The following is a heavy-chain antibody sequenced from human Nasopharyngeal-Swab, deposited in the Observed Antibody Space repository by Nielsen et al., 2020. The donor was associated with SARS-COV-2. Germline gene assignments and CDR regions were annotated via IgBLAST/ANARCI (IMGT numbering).Heavy chain of an antibody. CDR2: ISTSGNTV. V-gene: IGHV3-48*02. D-gene: IGHD2-2*01. CDR3: ARDRWSGGIVVVPAAKDV. Sequence: WIRKSPGKGLEWLSYISTSGNTVYYADSVKGRFTISRDNAENSLYLQMKSLRDEDTAVYYCARDRWSGGIVVVPAAKDVWGKGTTVTVSS. J-gene: IGHJ6*04.